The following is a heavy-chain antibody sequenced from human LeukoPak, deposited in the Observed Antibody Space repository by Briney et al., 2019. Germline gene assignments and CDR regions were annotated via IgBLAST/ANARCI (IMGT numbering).Heavy chain of an antibody. V-gene: IGHV3-11*01. Sequence: GGSLRLSCAASGFTFSDYYMSWIRQAPGKGLEWVSYISSSGSTIYYADSVKGRFTISRDNSKNTLYLQMNSLRAEDTAVYYCATDYYDSSGYLNFDYWGQGTLVTVSS. CDR2: ISSSGSTI. CDR1: GFTFSDYY. D-gene: IGHD3-22*01. J-gene: IGHJ4*02. CDR3: ATDYYDSSGYLNFDY.